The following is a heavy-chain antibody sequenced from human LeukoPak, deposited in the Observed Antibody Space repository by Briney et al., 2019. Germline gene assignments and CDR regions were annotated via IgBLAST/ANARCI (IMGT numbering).Heavy chain of an antibody. CDR3: ARDSWRQRSRIAVAGPFDS. V-gene: IGHV4-59*01. J-gene: IGHJ4*02. CDR2: IYYTGDT. CDR1: GGSIGSYY. D-gene: IGHD6-19*01. Sequence: SETLSLTCTVSGGSIGSYYWSWIRQPPGKGLEWIGYIYYTGDTNYNPSLKSRVSISVDTSKNQFSLKVRSVTAADTAVYYCARDSWRQRSRIAVAGPFDSWGQGILVTVSS.